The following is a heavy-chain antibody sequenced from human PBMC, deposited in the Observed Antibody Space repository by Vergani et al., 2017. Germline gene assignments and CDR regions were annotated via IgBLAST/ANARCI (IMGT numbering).Heavy chain of an antibody. CDR3: AKAGSVTSGSLQYNFYMDV. D-gene: IGHD3-10*01. J-gene: IGHJ6*03. Sequence: VQLVESGGGLVQPGGSLRLSSAASGFSFSSHAIHWVRQAPGKGLEWVAVISNDGSKKYYADSVKGRFTISRDNSKNTLDLQMNSLRTPDTAVYYCAKAGSVTSGSLQYNFYMDVWGKGTTVTVS. CDR1: GFSFSSHA. CDR2: ISNDGSKK. V-gene: IGHV3-30*18.